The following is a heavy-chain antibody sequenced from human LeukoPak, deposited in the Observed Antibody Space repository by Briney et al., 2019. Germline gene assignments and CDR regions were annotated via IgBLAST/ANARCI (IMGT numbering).Heavy chain of an antibody. V-gene: IGHV3-7*01. Sequence: GGSLRLSCAASGFTFSSYWMSWVRQAPGKGLEWVANIKQDGSEKHYVDSVKGRFTISRDNAKNSLYLQMNSLRAEVTAVYYCASRADDYGDYYFDYWGQGTLVTVSS. D-gene: IGHD4-17*01. CDR3: ASRADDYGDYYFDY. J-gene: IGHJ4*02. CDR1: GFTFSSYW. CDR2: IKQDGSEK.